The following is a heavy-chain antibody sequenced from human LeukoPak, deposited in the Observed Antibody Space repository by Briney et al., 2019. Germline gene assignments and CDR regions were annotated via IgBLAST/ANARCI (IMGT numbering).Heavy chain of an antibody. Sequence: ASVKVSCKASGYTLTNCALNWVRQAPGQGLEWMGWINTNTGNPTYAQGFTGRFVFSLDTSVNTAYLQISSLKAEDTAIYYCARVQGYCSTTSCYPHYWGQGTLVTVSS. V-gene: IGHV7-4-1*02. CDR2: INTNTGNP. CDR3: ARVQGYCSTTSCYPHY. J-gene: IGHJ4*02. CDR1: GYTLTNCA. D-gene: IGHD2-2*01.